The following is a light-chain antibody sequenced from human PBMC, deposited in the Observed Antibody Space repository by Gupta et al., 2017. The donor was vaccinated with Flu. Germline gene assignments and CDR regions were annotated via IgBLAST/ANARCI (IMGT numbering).Light chain of an antibody. CDR1: RSNIGAGYE. Sequence: RVTISCTGGRSNIGAGYEVHWDQHRPGTAHKLLIYGNNKRPAGVPARFVGSKSGTSASLAIAERQEEEEADYYCQSDDSTMSVVFGGGTKLTVL. CDR2: GNN. J-gene: IGLJ2*01. V-gene: IGLV1-40*01. CDR3: QSDDSTMSVV.